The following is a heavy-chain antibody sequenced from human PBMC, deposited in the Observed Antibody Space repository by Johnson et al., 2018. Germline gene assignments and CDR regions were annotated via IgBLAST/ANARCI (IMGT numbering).Heavy chain of an antibody. J-gene: IGHJ2*01. V-gene: IGHV1-46*01. CDR2: INHSGGST. Sequence: QVQLVQSGAEVKKPGASXKVSCKASGYTFTSYYMHWVRQAPGQGLEWLGIINHSGGSTSYAQKFQCRVTMTRDTSTSTDYMELSSRTSEDTAVYYGARGTPIRYFDPWGRGTLVTVSS. CDR3: ARGTPIRYFDP. CDR1: GYTFTSYY. D-gene: IGHD1-14*01.